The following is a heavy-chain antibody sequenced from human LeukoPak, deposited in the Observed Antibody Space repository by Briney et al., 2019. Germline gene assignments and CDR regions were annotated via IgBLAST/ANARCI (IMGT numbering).Heavy chain of an antibody. J-gene: IGHJ4*02. CDR1: GFTFSNYW. V-gene: IGHV3-7*04. CDR2: IEQDGSAK. D-gene: IGHD3-10*01. Sequence: SGGSLRLSCAASGFTFSNYWMSWVRQAPGKGLEWVANIEQDGSAKCYVVSVDGRFTVSRDNAENSLYLQMDYLRAEDTAVYYCARADYYGSILDYWGQGSLVTVSS. CDR3: ARADYYGSILDY.